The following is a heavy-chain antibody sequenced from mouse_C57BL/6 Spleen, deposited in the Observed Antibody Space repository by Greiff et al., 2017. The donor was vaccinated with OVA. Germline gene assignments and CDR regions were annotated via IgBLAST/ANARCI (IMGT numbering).Heavy chain of an antibody. CDR3: ARGNITTVVLDY. CDR1: GYAFTTYL. Sequence: QVQLKESGAELVRPGTSVKVSCKASGYAFTTYLIEWVKQRPGQGLEWIGVINPGSGGTNYNEKFKGKATLTADKSSSTAYMQLSSLTSEDSAVYFCARGNITTVVLDYWGQGTSVTVAS. D-gene: IGHD1-1*01. J-gene: IGHJ4*01. V-gene: IGHV1-54*01. CDR2: INPGSGGT.